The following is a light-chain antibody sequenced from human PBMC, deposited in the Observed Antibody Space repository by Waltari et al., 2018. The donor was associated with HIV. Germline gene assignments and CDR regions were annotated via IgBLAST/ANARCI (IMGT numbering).Light chain of an antibody. CDR3: VAWDDSLRGVV. Sequence: SVLTQPPSASGTPGQRVTISCSGSTSNIGSNDVFWYQHLPGAAPKLLIHRNNQRPSGVPGRFSGSTSGTSASLASSGLRSEDEADYYCVAWDDSLRGVVFGGGTKVAAL. CDR1: TSNIGSND. J-gene: IGLJ2*01. V-gene: IGLV1-47*01. CDR2: RNN.